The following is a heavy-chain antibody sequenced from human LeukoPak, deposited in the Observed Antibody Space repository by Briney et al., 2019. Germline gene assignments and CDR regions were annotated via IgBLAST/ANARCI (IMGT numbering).Heavy chain of an antibody. CDR2: ISGSGGST. V-gene: IGHV3-23*01. J-gene: IGHJ4*02. Sequence: PSGGSLRLSCAASGFTFSNYVMSWVRQAPGKGLEWVSGISGSGGSTYYADSVKGRFTISRDNSKNTLYLQMSSLRAEDTAVYYCVKYWNWAAFDYWGQGTLVTVSS. D-gene: IGHD2/OR15-2a*01. CDR1: GFTFSNYV. CDR3: VKYWNWAAFDY.